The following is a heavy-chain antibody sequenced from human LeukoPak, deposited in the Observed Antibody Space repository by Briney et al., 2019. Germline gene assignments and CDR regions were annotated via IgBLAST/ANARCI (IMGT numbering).Heavy chain of an antibody. J-gene: IGHJ5*02. CDR2: IYYSGST. CDR1: GGSISSGGHF. V-gene: IGHV4-31*03. Sequence: SQTLSLTCTVSGGSISSGGHFWRWIRRHPGKGLEWIGYIYYSGSTYYNPSLKSRVNISVDTSKNQFSLRLNSVTAADTAVYYCTRDGPRSSGYPDTWGQGTRVTVSS. CDR3: TRDGPRSSGYPDT. D-gene: IGHD3-22*01.